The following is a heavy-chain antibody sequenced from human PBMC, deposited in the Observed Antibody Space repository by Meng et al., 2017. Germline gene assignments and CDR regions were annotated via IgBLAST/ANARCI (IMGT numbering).Heavy chain of an antibody. CDR1: GGSFSGYY. CDR3: ARQRGPDF. V-gene: IGHV4-34*01. J-gene: IGHJ4*02. CDR2: INEFGST. Sequence: QEQLQQGGEGLLRPSETLSLTCAVYGGSFSGYYWYWIRQPPGKGLEWIGEINEFGSTNYNPSLKSRVTILVDTSKNQFSLKLRSVTAADTAVYYCARQRGPDFWGQGSLVTVSS. D-gene: IGHD5-12*01.